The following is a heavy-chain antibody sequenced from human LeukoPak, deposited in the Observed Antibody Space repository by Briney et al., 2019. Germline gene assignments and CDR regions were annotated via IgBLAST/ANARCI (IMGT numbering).Heavy chain of an antibody. D-gene: IGHD1-26*01. Sequence: KTSETLSLTCAVSGGPISSSNWWSWVRQPPGKGLEWIGEISLSGLTNYNPSLRSRVTMSLDKSKNHLSLNLTSVTAADTAVYYCSRESGAFSPFGYWGQGTLVTVSS. CDR3: SRESGAFSPFGY. CDR1: GGPISSSNW. J-gene: IGHJ4*02. CDR2: ISLSGLT. V-gene: IGHV4-4*02.